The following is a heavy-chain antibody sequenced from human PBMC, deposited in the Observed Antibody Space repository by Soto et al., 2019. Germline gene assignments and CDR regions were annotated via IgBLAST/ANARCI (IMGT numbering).Heavy chain of an antibody. CDR1: GFTFSSYG. J-gene: IGHJ6*02. CDR2: ISYDGSNK. CDR3: AKDGAAGSVLDV. V-gene: IGHV3-30*18. D-gene: IGHD6-13*01. Sequence: GGSLRLSCAVSGFTFSSYGMHWVRQAPGKGLEWVAVISYDGSNKYYADSVKGRFTISRDNSKNTLFLQMNSLRAEDTAVYYCAKDGAAGSVLDVWDQGTTVTVSS.